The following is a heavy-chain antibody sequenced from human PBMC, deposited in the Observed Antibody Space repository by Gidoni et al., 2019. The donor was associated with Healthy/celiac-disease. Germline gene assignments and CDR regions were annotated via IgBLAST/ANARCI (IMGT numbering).Heavy chain of an antibody. J-gene: IGHJ1*01. D-gene: IGHD2-2*02. CDR2: IIPIFSTA. V-gene: IGHV1-69*01. CDR1: GGTFSSYA. Sequence: QVQLVQSGAEVKKPGSSVKVSCKASGGTFSSYAISWVRQAPGQGLEWMGGIIPIFSTANYAQKFQGRVTITADESTSTAYMELSSLRSEDTAVYYCAKYCSSTSCYTPEYFQHWGQGTLVTVSS. CDR3: AKYCSSTSCYTPEYFQH.